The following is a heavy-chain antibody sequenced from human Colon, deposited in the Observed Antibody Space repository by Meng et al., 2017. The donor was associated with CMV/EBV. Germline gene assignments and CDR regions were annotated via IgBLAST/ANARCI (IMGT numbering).Heavy chain of an antibody. D-gene: IGHD3-16*01. CDR3: ARALEGGRFDS. CDR1: GYTFAGSYG. V-gene: IGHV1-18*01. Sequence: ASVKVSCKASGYTFAGSYGITWVRQAPGQGLEWMGWISPYNGKTYYAQNVKDRLTMTTERSTSTAYMELRALRADDTATYYCARALEGGRFDSWGQGALVTVSS. CDR2: ISPYNGKT. J-gene: IGHJ5*01.